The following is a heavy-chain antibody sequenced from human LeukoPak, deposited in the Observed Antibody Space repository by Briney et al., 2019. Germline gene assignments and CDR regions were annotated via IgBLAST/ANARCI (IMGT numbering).Heavy chain of an antibody. J-gene: IGHJ5*02. V-gene: IGHV1-18*01. D-gene: IGHD4-17*01. CDR2: ISAYNGNT. Sequence: ASVKVSCKASGYTFTSYGISWVRQAPGQGLGWMGWISAYNGNTNYAQKLQGRVTMTTDTSTSTAYMELRSLRSDDTAVYYCARGTTVTTPHWFDPWGQGTLVTVSS. CDR1: GYTFTSYG. CDR3: ARGTTVTTPHWFDP.